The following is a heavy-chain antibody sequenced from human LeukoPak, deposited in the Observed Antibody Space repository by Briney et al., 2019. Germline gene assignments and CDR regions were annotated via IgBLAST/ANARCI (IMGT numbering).Heavy chain of an antibody. D-gene: IGHD2-15*01. Sequence: GGSLRLSCAASGFTFSSYEMNWVRQAPGKGLEWVSYISTSGSNKYYADSVKGRFTLSRDNSKNSLYLQMNSLRSEDTAFYYCAKDKALGYCSAGSCLYLDYWGQGTLVTVSS. CDR3: AKDKALGYCSAGSCLYLDY. J-gene: IGHJ4*02. V-gene: IGHV3-48*03. CDR2: ISTSGSNK. CDR1: GFTFSSYE.